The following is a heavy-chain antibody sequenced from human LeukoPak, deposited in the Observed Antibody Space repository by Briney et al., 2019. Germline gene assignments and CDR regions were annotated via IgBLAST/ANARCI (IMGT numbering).Heavy chain of an antibody. D-gene: IGHD6-13*01. J-gene: IGHJ6*02. Sequence: GGSLRLSCAASGFTFDGYAMHWVRQAPGKGLEWVSGISWNSGSIGYADSVKGRYTISRDNAKNSLYLQMNSLRAEDTALYYCNAAAAYYYGMDVWGQGTTVTVSS. CDR2: ISWNSGSI. CDR1: GFTFDGYA. CDR3: NAAAAYYYGMDV. V-gene: IGHV3-9*01.